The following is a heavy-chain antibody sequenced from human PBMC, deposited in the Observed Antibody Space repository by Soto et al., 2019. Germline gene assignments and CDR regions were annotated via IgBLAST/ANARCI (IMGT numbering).Heavy chain of an antibody. J-gene: IGHJ4*02. CDR3: AKDLGWELPSPFNY. CDR2: ISGSGGST. V-gene: IGHV3-23*01. CDR1: GFTFNNYA. Sequence: GGSLRLSCAASGFTFNNYAMNWVRQAPGKGLEWVSAISGSGGSTYYADSVKGRFTISRDNSKNTIYLQMNSLRAEDTAVYYCAKDLGWELPSPFNYWGQGTLVTVSS. D-gene: IGHD1-26*01.